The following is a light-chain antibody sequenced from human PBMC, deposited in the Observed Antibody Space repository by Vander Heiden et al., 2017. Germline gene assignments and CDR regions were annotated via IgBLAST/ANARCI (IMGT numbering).Light chain of an antibody. CDR2: DVS. CDR3: SSYAGRNNVV. CDR1: SSDVGGYNY. J-gene: IGLJ2*01. V-gene: IGLV2-8*01. Sequence: QSALTQPPPASGSPGQSVTISCTGTSSDVGGYNYVSWYQQHPGKAPKLIVYDVSERPSGVPDRFSGSKSGNTASLTVSGLQAEDEADYYCSSYAGRNNVVFGGGTKLTVL.